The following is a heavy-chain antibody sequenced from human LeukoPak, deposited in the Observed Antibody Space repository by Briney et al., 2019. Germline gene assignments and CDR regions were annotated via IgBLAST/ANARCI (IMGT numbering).Heavy chain of an antibody. CDR1: GYTFTSYG. CDR2: ISAHNGNT. V-gene: IGHV1-18*01. J-gene: IGHJ6*02. Sequence: ASVKVSCKASGYTFTSYGISWVRQAPGQGLEWMGWISAHNGNTNYAQKLQGRVTMTTDTSTSTAYMELRSLRSDDTAVYYCAREGGSYPFYYYYGMDVWGQGTTVTVSS. CDR3: AREGGSYPFYYYYGMDV. D-gene: IGHD1-26*01.